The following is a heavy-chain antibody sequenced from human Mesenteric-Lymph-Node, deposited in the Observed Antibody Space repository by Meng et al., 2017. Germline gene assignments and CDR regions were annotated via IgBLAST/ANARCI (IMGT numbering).Heavy chain of an antibody. J-gene: IGHJ3*02. CDR3: ARDDSSGNAFDI. Sequence: GESLKISCAASGFTLSSYAMHWVRQAPGKGLEWVAVISYDGSNKYYADSVKGRFTISRDNSKNTLYLQMNSLRAEDTAVYYCARDDSSGNAFDIWGQGTMVTVSS. CDR2: ISYDGSNK. CDR1: GFTLSSYA. V-gene: IGHV3-30*04. D-gene: IGHD6-19*01.